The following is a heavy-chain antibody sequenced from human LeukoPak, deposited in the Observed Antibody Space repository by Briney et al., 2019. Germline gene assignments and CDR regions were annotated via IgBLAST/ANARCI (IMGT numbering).Heavy chain of an antibody. D-gene: IGHD2-15*01. Sequence: GGSLRLSCAASGFTFSSYAMSWVRQAPGKGLEWVSAISGSGGSTYYADSVKGRFTISRDNSKNTLYLQMNSLRAEDTAVYYCAKDKPQSKAAPRFADYWGQGTLVTVSS. CDR2: ISGSGGST. CDR1: GFTFSSYA. CDR3: AKDKPQSKAAPRFADY. V-gene: IGHV3-23*01. J-gene: IGHJ4*02.